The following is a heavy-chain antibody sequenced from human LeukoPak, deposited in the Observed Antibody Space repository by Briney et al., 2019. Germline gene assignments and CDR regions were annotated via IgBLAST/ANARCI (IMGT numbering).Heavy chain of an antibody. CDR1: GYTFTSYY. D-gene: IGHD3-22*01. V-gene: IGHV1-18*04. J-gene: IGHJ4*02. CDR3: ARDRDYYDSSFDY. CDR2: ISAYNGNT. Sequence: ASVKVSCKASGYTFTSYYMHWVRQAPGQGLEWMGWISAYNGNTNYAQKLQGRVTMTTDTSTSTAYMELRSLRSDDTAVYYCARDRDYYDSSFDYWGQGPLVTVSS.